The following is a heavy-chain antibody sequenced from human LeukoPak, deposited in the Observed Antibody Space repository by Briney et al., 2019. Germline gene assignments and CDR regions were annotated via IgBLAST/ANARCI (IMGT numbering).Heavy chain of an antibody. Sequence: PSETLSLTCTVSGGSITSATYFWGWIRQPPGKALEWIGSVYYSGTTYYNPSLKSRVTASVDTSKNQFSLRLSSVTAADTAVYYCARDMGYCGGGSCYSDWFGPWGQGALVTVSS. CDR1: GGSITSATYF. CDR2: VYYSGTT. J-gene: IGHJ5*02. D-gene: IGHD2-15*01. CDR3: ARDMGYCGGGSCYSDWFGP. V-gene: IGHV4-39*07.